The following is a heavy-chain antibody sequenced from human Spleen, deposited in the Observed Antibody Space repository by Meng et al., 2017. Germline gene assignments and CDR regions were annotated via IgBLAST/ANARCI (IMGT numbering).Heavy chain of an antibody. V-gene: IGHV4-34*01. D-gene: IGHD4-11*01. CDR3: ARGPTTMAHDFDY. Sequence: SETLSLTCAVSGGSFSSTYWNWIRQSPGRGLEWIGEINHSGSTNYNPSLESRATISVDTSQNNLSLKLSSVTAADSAVYYCARGPTTMAHDFDYWGQGTLVTVSS. CDR1: GGSFSSTY. CDR2: INHSGST. J-gene: IGHJ4*02.